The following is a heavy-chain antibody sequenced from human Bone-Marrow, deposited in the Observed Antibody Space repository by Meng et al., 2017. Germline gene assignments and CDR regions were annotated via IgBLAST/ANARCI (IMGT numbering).Heavy chain of an antibody. D-gene: IGHD6-19*01. CDR1: RFTFTNYW. V-gene: IGHV3-7*01. CDR3: ARSSVKWLVNGPDY. Sequence: GGSLRLSCAASRFTFTNYWMTWVRQAPGKGLEWVANIKEDGSEKFYVDSVKGRFTISRDNAANSLYLQMNSLRAEDTAVYYCARSSVKWLVNGPDYWGQGTLVTVSS. J-gene: IGHJ4*02. CDR2: IKEDGSEK.